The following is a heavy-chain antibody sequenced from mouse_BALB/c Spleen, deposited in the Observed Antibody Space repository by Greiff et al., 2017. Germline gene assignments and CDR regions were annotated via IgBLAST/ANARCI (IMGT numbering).Heavy chain of an antibody. Sequence: QVQLQQSGAELVKPGASVKLSCKTSGYTFTSYWIQWVKQRPGQGLGWIGEIFPGTGTTYYNEKFKGKATLTIDTSSSTAYMQLSSLTSEDSAVYFCARGNYGNYSYFDYWGQGTTLTVSS. CDR1: GYTFTSYW. CDR3: ARGNYGNYSYFDY. V-gene: IGHV1S132*01. CDR2: IFPGTGTT. D-gene: IGHD2-1*01. J-gene: IGHJ2*01.